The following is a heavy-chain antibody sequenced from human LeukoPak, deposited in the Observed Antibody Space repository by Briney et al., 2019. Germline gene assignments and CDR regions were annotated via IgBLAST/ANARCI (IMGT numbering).Heavy chain of an antibody. J-gene: IGHJ4*02. V-gene: IGHV1-8*01. D-gene: IGHD2-21*01. CDR3: ARGTAYCGGDCYFDY. CDR2: MNPNSGNT. Sequence: GASVKVSCKASGYTFTSYDINWVRQATGQGLEWMGWMNPNSGNTGYAQKFQGRVTMTTDTSTSTAYMELRSLRSDDTAVYYCARGTAYCGGDCYFDYWGQGTLVTVSS. CDR1: GYTFTSYD.